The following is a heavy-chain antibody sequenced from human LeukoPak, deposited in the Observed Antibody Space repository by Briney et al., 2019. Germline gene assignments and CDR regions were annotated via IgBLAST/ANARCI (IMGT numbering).Heavy chain of an antibody. Sequence: ASVKVSCKASGYTFTGYYMNWVRQAPGQGLEWMGWINPNSGNTNYAQKLQGRVTMTTDTSTSTAYMELRSLRSDDTAVYYCARGGGSSWYNWFDPWGQGTLVTVSS. V-gene: IGHV1-18*04. CDR1: GYTFTGYY. D-gene: IGHD6-13*01. CDR3: ARGGGSSWYNWFDP. CDR2: INPNSGNT. J-gene: IGHJ5*02.